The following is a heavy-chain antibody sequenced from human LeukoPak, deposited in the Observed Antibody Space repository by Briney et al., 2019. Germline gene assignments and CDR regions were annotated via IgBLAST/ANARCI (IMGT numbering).Heavy chain of an antibody. CDR1: GGTFSSYA. CDR2: IIPIFGTA. D-gene: IGHD3-3*01. Sequence: SVKVSCKASGGTFSSYAISWVRQAPGQGLEWMGGIIPIFGTADYAQKFQGRVTITADESTSTAYMELSSLRSEDTAVYYCARAVLGDFWSGYSRAAFDIWGQGTMVTVSS. J-gene: IGHJ3*02. V-gene: IGHV1-69*13. CDR3: ARAVLGDFWSGYSRAAFDI.